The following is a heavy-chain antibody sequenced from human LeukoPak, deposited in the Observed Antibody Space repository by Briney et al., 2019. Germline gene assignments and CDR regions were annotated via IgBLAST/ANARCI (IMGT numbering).Heavy chain of an antibody. J-gene: IGHJ4*02. CDR2: IYYSGST. V-gene: IGHV4-39*01. D-gene: IGHD3-22*01. CDR3: ARHLTYDSSGYYFMYYFDY. Sequence: PSETLSLTCTVSGGSISSSSYYWGWIRQPPGKGMEWIGSIYYSGSTYYNPSLKSRVTISVDTSKNQFSLKLSSVTAADTAVYYCARHLTYDSSGYYFMYYFDYRGQGTLVTVSS. CDR1: GGSISSSSYY.